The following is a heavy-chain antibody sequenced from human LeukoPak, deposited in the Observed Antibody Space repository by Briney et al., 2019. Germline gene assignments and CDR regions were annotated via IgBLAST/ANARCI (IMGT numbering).Heavy chain of an antibody. D-gene: IGHD3-10*01. V-gene: IGHV1-58*02. CDR1: GFTFTSSA. CDR2: IVVGSGNT. J-gene: IGHJ3*02. CDR3: AAGFGVRGENAFDI. Sequence: SVKVSCKASGFTFTSSAMQWVRQARGQRLEWIGWIVVGSGNTNYAQKFQERVTITRDMSTSTAYMELSSLRSEDTAVYYCAAGFGVRGENAFDIWGQGTMVTVSS.